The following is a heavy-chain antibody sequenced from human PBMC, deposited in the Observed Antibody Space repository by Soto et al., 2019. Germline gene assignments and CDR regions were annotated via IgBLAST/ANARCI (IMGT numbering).Heavy chain of an antibody. D-gene: IGHD3-22*01. V-gene: IGHV4-59*08. CDR1: GGSISSYY. CDR2: IYYSGST. CDR3: AGSYYYDSSGYRYYYYGMDV. J-gene: IGHJ6*02. Sequence: PSETLSLTCTVSGGSISSYYWSWIRQPPGKGLEWIGYIYYSGSTNYNPSLKSRVTISVDTSKNQFSLKLSSVTAADTAVYYCAGSYYYDSSGYRYYYYGMDVWGQGTTVTVSS.